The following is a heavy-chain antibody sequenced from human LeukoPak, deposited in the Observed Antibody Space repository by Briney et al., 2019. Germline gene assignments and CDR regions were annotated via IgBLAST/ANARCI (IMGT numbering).Heavy chain of an antibody. CDR1: GFTFSSYG. CDR2: ISYDGSNK. Sequence: PGGSLRLSCAASGFTFSSYGMHWVRQAPGKGLEWVAVISYDGSNKYYADSVKGRFTISRDNSKNTLYLQMNSLRAEDTAVYYCAKDHEAAAVNPYYFDYWGQGTLVTVSS. V-gene: IGHV3-30*18. D-gene: IGHD6-13*01. CDR3: AKDHEAAAVNPYYFDY. J-gene: IGHJ4*02.